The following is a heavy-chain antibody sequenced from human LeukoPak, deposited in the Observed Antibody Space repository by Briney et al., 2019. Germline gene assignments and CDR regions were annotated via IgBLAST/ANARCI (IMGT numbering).Heavy chain of an antibody. CDR2: ISSSSSYI. Sequence: GRSLRLSCAASGFTFSGYSMNWVRQAPGKGLEWVSSISSSSSYIYYADSVKGRFTISRDNAKNSLYLQMNSLRAEDTAVYYCARERQWLVQRRYFDYWGQGTLVTVSS. J-gene: IGHJ4*02. D-gene: IGHD6-19*01. CDR1: GFTFSGYS. V-gene: IGHV3-21*01. CDR3: ARERQWLVQRRYFDY.